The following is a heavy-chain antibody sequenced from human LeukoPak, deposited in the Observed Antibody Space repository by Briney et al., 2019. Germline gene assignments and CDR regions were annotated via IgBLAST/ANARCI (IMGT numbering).Heavy chain of an antibody. J-gene: IGHJ4*02. CDR3: ARDVGYSYGHPFDY. CDR2: ILSDGSNK. CDR1: GFTFNTYT. Sequence: SGRSLRLSCAASGFTFNTYTMHWVRQAPGKGLEWVALILSDGSNKYYAGSVKGRFTISRDNSKNTLYLQMNSLRAEDTAFYYCARDVGYSYGHPFDYWGQGTLVTVSS. V-gene: IGHV3-30-3*01. D-gene: IGHD5-18*01.